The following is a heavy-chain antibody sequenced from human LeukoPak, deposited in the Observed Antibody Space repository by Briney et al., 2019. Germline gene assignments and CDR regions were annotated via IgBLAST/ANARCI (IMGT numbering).Heavy chain of an antibody. CDR3: ARRMYDSSGYRFDY. CDR1: GGSISSYY. D-gene: IGHD3-22*01. Sequence: SETLSLTCTVSGGSISSYYWSWIRQPPGKGLEWIGYIYYSGSTNYNPSLKSRVTISVDTSKNQFSLRLSSVTAADTAVYYCARRMYDSSGYRFDYWGQGTLVTVSS. V-gene: IGHV4-59*08. J-gene: IGHJ4*02. CDR2: IYYSGST.